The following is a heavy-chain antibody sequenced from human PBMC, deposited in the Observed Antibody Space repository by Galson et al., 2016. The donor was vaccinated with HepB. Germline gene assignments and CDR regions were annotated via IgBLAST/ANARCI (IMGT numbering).Heavy chain of an antibody. V-gene: IGHV3-23*01. CDR1: GFTFSSYA. CDR3: AAPLGIVAVAGTVDFGY. Sequence: SLRLSCAASGFTFSSYAMSWVRQAPGKGLEWVSAISGSGGSTYYADSVKGRFTISSDNSKNTLYLQMNRLRAEDTAVYYCAAPLGIVAVAGTVDFGYWGQGTLVTVSA. D-gene: IGHD6-19*01. J-gene: IGHJ4*02. CDR2: ISGSGGST.